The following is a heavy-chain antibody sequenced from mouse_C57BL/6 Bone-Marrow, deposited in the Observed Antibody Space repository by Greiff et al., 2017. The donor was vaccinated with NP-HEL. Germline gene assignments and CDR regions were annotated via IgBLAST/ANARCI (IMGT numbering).Heavy chain of an antibody. J-gene: IGHJ1*03. CDR3: ARALLIYYYGSSYVWYFDV. D-gene: IGHD1-1*01. Sequence: EVKLMESGGGLVKPGGSLKLSCAASGFTFSDYGMHWVRQAPEKGLEWVAYISSGSSTIYYADTVKGRFTISRDNAKNTLFLQMTSLRSEDTAMYYCARALLIYYYGSSYVWYFDVWGTGTTVTVSS. V-gene: IGHV5-17*01. CDR1: GFTFSDYG. CDR2: ISSGSSTI.